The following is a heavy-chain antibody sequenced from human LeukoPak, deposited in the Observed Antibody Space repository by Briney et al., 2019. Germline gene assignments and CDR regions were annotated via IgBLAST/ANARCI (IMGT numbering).Heavy chain of an antibody. Sequence: SETLSLTCTVSGGSITFSSYYWSWIRQPPGKGLEWIGYIYYSGSTNYNPSLKSRVTISVDTSKNQFSLKLSSVTAADTAVYYCARGGNCGGGTCYSDRGWFDPWGQGTLVTVSS. CDR1: GGSITFSSYY. V-gene: IGHV4-61*01. CDR3: ARGGNCGGGTCYSDRGWFDP. D-gene: IGHD2-15*01. J-gene: IGHJ5*02. CDR2: IYYSGST.